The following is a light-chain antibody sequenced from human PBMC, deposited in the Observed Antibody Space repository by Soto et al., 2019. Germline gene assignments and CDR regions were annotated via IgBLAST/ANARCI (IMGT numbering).Light chain of an antibody. CDR3: SSYAGSSNV. Sequence: QSVLTQPPSASGSPGQSVAISCTGTSSDGGGYNYVSWYQQHPGKAPKLMIYEVNKRPSGVADRCSGSKSGNTASLTASGLQAEDEADYYCSSYAGSSNVFGTGTKVTVL. CDR2: EVN. V-gene: IGLV2-8*01. CDR1: SSDGGGYNY. J-gene: IGLJ1*01.